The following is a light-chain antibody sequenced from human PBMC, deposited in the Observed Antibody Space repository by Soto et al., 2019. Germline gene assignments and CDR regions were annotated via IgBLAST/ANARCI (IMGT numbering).Light chain of an antibody. Sequence: ENVLTQSPATLSLSPGERATLSCRASQSVSSYLAWYQQQPGQAPRLLIYDASNRATGIPARFSGSGSGTDFTLTISSLEPEDFAVYYCHQRSNWPSTYGGGTKVEIK. V-gene: IGKV3-11*01. CDR1: QSVSSY. CDR2: DAS. CDR3: HQRSNWPST. J-gene: IGKJ4*01.